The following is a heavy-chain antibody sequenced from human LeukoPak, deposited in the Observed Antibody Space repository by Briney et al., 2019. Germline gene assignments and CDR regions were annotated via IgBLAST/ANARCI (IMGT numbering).Heavy chain of an antibody. CDR3: AKERRRVDTSMIRSYYFDS. D-gene: IGHD3-16*01. CDR2: ITGNGVTT. Sequence: GGSLRLSCAASGFPFSSSAMSWVRHTPGNGLEWVSSITGNGVTTYYADSVKGRFTISRGNSKNILFLQMNSLGAEDSASYFCAKERRRVDTSMIRSYYFDSWGQGTPVTVSS. CDR1: GFPFSSSA. J-gene: IGHJ4*02. V-gene: IGHV3-23*01.